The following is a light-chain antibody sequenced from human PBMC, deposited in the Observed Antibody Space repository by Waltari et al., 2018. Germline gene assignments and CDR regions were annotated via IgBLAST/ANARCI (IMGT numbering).Light chain of an antibody. J-gene: IGKJ1*01. Sequence: EIVLTQSPGPLLLSPGEGATLSCRASPSVSRTLAWYQQKPGQAPRLLIYGASSRATGIPDRFSGSGSGTDFSLTISRLEPDDSAVYFCQHYVSLPATFGQGTKVEIK. CDR2: GAS. CDR3: QHYVSLPAT. CDR1: PSVSRT. V-gene: IGKV3-20*01.